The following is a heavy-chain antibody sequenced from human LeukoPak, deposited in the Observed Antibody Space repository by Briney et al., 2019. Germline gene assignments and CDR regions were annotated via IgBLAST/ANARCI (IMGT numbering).Heavy chain of an antibody. CDR3: ARNWFDP. V-gene: IGHV3-53*05. Sequence: GGCLRLSSAASGFTVSSDYMSWVRQAPGKGLEWVSVIYSGGSTYYADSVKGRFTISRDKSKNTVYLQMNSLRFEDTAMYYCARNWFDPWGQGTLVTVSS. CDR1: GFTVSSDY. CDR2: IYSGGST. J-gene: IGHJ5*02.